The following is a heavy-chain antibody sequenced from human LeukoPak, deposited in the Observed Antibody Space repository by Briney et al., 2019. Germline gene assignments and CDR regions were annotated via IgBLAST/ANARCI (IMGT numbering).Heavy chain of an antibody. CDR2: ISAYNGNT. D-gene: IGHD4-23*01. V-gene: IGHV1-18*01. CDR3: ARLLQGWELNYYYSYMDV. CDR1: GYTFTNLG. J-gene: IGHJ6*03. Sequence: GASVKVSCTASGYTFTNLGISWVRQAPGHRLEWMGWISAYNGNTNYAQKLQGRVTMTTDTSTTTAYMELRSLRSDDTAVYYCARLLQGWELNYYYSYMDVWGKGTTVTISS.